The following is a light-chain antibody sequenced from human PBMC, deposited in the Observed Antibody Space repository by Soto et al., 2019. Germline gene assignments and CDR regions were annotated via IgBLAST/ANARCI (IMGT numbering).Light chain of an antibody. V-gene: IGKV3-20*01. Sequence: EIVLTQSPGTLSLSPGERATLSCRASQSVYNSYLAWYQQKPGQTPRLLINAASNRATGVPDRFSGSGSGTDFTLTISRLEPGDFAVYYCQQYGSPPHTFGQGTKVEI. CDR1: QSVYNSY. CDR2: AAS. CDR3: QQYGSPPHT. J-gene: IGKJ2*01.